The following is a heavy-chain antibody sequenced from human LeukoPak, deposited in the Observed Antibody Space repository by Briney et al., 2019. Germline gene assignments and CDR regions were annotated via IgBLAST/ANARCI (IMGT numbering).Heavy chain of an antibody. D-gene: IGHD3-22*01. CDR2: IDPSDSYT. CDR1: GYSFTSYW. CDR3: ARYYYDSSGYYHTKTDLADY. Sequence: GESLKISCKGSGYSFTSYWISWVRQMPGKGLEWMGRIDPSDSYTNYSPSFQGHVTISADKSISTAYLQWSSLKASDTAMYYCARYYYDSSGYYHTKTDLADYWGQGTLVTVSS. J-gene: IGHJ4*02. V-gene: IGHV5-10-1*01.